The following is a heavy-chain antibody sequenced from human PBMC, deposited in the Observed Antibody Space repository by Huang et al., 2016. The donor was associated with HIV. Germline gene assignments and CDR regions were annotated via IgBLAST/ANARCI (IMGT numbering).Heavy chain of an antibody. Sequence: QLQLQESGPGLVKPSETLSLTCTVSGGSIRSDNYYWGWIRQPPGKGLEWIGSIYYSGSTYYNPSLQRRVTITVDTSKNHVSLRMRSVTAADTAVYYCARLPGSITMIRGVITDPYWGQGTLVTVSS. V-gene: IGHV4-39*02. CDR1: GGSIRSDNYY. D-gene: IGHD3-10*01. CDR2: IYYSGST. J-gene: IGHJ4*02. CDR3: ARLPGSITMIRGVITDPY.